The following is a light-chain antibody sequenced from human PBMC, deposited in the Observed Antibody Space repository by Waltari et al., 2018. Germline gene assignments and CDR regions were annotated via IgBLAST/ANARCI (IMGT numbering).Light chain of an antibody. CDR1: QSVSSN. Sequence: ETVMTQSPATLSVSPGERATLSCRASQSVSSNLAWYQQKPGQAPRLLIYCASTRATGIPARFSGSGSGTEFTLTISSLQSEDFAVYYCQQYNNWPRTFGQGTKVEIK. CDR2: CAS. V-gene: IGKV3-15*01. CDR3: QQYNNWPRT. J-gene: IGKJ1*01.